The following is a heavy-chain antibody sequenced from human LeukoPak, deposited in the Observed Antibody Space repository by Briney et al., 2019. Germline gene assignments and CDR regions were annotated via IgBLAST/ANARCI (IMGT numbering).Heavy chain of an antibody. CDR3: ARDLFSPFVTTSLGSAFDI. CDR2: IWYDGSNK. CDR1: GFIFSSYG. V-gene: IGHV3-33*01. D-gene: IGHD4-17*01. J-gene: IGHJ3*02. Sequence: PGRFLRLSCAASGFIFSSYGMHWVRQAPGKGLGWVAVIWYDGSNKYYADSVKGRFTISRDNSKNTLYLQMNSLRAGDTAVYYCARDLFSPFVTTSLGSAFDIWGQGTMVTVSS.